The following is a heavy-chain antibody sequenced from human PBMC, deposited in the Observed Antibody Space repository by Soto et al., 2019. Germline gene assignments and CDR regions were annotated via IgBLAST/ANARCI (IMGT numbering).Heavy chain of an antibody. CDR2: ISWNSGSI. CDR3: AKDKFGDSGWYHPHY. D-gene: IGHD6-19*01. V-gene: IGHV3-9*01. CDR1: GFTFDDYA. J-gene: IGHJ4*02. Sequence: GGSLRLSCAASGFTFDDYAMHWVRQAPGKGLEWVSGISWNSGSIGYADSVKGRFTISRDNAKNSLYLQMNSLRAEDTALYYCAKDKFGDSGWYHPHYWGQGTLVTVSS.